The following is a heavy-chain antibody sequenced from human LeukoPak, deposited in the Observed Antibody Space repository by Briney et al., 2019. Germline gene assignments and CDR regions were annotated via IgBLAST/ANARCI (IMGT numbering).Heavy chain of an antibody. Sequence: PGGSLRLSCAASGFTFSSYSMNWVRPAPGKGLEWVSSISSSSSYIYYADSVKGRFTISRDNAKNSLYLQMNSLRAEDTAVYYCVRTPKGTSSSWYLFQDYWGQGTLVTVSS. J-gene: IGHJ4*02. V-gene: IGHV3-21*01. CDR1: GFTFSSYS. CDR2: ISSSSSYI. CDR3: VRTPKGTSSSWYLFQDY. D-gene: IGHD6-13*01.